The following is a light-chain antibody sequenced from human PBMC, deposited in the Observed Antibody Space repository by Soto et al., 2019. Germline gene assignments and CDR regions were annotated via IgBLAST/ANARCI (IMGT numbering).Light chain of an antibody. CDR2: EVS. J-gene: IGLJ3*02. CDR3: SSYTRNTWV. CDR1: SSDVGGYNY. Sequence: QSVLTQPPSASGSPGQSVTISCTGTSSDVGGYNYVSWYQQHPGKAPKLMIYEVSKRPSGVPDRFSGSKSGNTASLTVSGLQAEDEADYYCSSYTRNTWVFGGGTKVTVL. V-gene: IGLV2-8*01.